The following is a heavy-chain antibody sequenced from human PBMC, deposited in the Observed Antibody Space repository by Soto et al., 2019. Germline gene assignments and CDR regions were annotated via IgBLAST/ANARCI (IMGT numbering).Heavy chain of an antibody. D-gene: IGHD1-26*01. CDR3: ASHGGISQEGRYYYGMDV. V-gene: IGHV1-69*12. CDR1: GGTFSSYA. J-gene: IGHJ6*02. Sequence: QVQLVQSGAEVKKPGSSVKVSCKASGGTFSSYAISWVRQAPGQGLEWMGGIIPIFGTADYAQKIQGRVTMTADESTSTAYMELSTLRSEATAVYYCASHGGISQEGRYYYGMDVWGQGTTVTVSS. CDR2: IIPIFGTA.